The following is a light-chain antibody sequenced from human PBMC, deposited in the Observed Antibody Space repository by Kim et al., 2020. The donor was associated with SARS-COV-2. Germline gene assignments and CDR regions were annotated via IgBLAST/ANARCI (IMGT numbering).Light chain of an antibody. V-gene: IGLV2-14*02. CDR2: DIS. CDR3: CSFTSGVNWM. J-gene: IGLJ3*02. Sequence: GKSITTSGSGTIRDMGTYILLSWYQQHAGKAPRLIIFDISKRPSGLSGCFAGSKSGKTASLTISGRQADDEADYVCCSFTSGVNWMFGGGTKLTVL. CDR1: IRDMGTYIL.